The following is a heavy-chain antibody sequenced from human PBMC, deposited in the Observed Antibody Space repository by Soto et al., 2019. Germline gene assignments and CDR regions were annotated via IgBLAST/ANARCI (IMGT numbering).Heavy chain of an antibody. CDR2: IIPIFGTA. CDR3: ARDGSGSYYQNSYSYYYYGMDV. D-gene: IGHD3-10*01. J-gene: IGHJ6*02. V-gene: IGHV1-69*13. Sequence: SLKVSCKASGGTFSSYAISWVRQAPGQGLEWMGGIIPIFGTANYAQKFQGRVTITADESTSTAYMELSSLRSEDTAVYYCARDGSGSYYQNSYSYYYYGMDVWGQGTTVTVSS. CDR1: GGTFSSYA.